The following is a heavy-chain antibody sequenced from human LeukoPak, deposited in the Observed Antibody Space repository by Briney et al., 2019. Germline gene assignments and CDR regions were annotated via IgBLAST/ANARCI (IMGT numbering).Heavy chain of an antibody. CDR2: IYTSGGT. CDR3: ARVFDL. CDR1: GGSMSSGSYY. Sequence: PSETLPLTCTVSGGSMSSGSYYWNWIRQPAGKGLEWIGRIYTSGGTNYSPSLKSRVTISVDTSKNHFSLKLSSVTAADTAVYYCARVFDLWGQGTLVTVSS. V-gene: IGHV4-61*02. J-gene: IGHJ5*02.